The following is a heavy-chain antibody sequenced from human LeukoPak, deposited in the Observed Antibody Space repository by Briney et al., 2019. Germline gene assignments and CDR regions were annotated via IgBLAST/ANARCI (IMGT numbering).Heavy chain of an antibody. D-gene: IGHD2-2*03. CDR3: ARHSRLDKSSLSWADY. J-gene: IGHJ4*02. Sequence: PSETLSLTCTVSGGSISSYYWSWIRQPPGKGLEWIGYIYYSGSTNYNPSLKSRVTISVDTSKNQFSLKLSSVTAADTAVYYCARHSRLDKSSLSWADYWGQGALVTVSS. V-gene: IGHV4-59*08. CDR2: IYYSGST. CDR1: GGSISSYY.